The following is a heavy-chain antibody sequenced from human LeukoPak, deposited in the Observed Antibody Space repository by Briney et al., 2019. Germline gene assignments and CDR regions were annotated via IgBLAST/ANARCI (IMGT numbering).Heavy chain of an antibody. CDR2: IRYDGSNK. Sequence: PGRSLRLSCAASGFTFSSYAMHWVRQAPGKGLEWVAFIRYDGSNKYYADSVKGRFTISRDNSKNTLYLQMNSLRAEDTAVYYCARAGPSSSWHQFDYWGQGTLVTVSS. CDR1: GFTFSSYA. CDR3: ARAGPSSSWHQFDY. V-gene: IGHV3-30*14. D-gene: IGHD6-13*01. J-gene: IGHJ4*02.